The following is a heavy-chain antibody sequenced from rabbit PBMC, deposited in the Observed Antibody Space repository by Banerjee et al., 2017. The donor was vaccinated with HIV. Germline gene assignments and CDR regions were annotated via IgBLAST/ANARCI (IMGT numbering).Heavy chain of an antibody. CDR3: ARGGYTYGDAGYGFNL. J-gene: IGHJ4*01. V-gene: IGHV1S45*01. D-gene: IGHD6-1*01. CDR2: IYGGSSGST. Sequence: EESGGDLVKPEGSLTLTCTASGFSFSSSYWICWVRQAPGKGLEWIACIYGGSSGSTYYASWAKGRFTISKTSSTTVTLQMTSLTAADTATYFCARGGYTYGDAGYGFNLWGQGTLVTVS. CDR1: GFSFSSSYW.